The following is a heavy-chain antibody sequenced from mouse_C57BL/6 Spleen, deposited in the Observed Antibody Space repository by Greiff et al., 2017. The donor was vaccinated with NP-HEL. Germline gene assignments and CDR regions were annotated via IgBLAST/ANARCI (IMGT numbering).Heavy chain of an antibody. V-gene: IGHV1-82*01. J-gene: IGHJ2*01. D-gene: IGHD2-3*01. Sequence: QVQLQQSGPELVKPGASVKISCTASGYAFSSSWMNWVKQRPGKGLEWIGRIYPGDGDTNYNGKFKGKATLTADKSSSTAYMQLSSLTSEDSAVYFCARGGWLLQGYWGQGTTLTVSS. CDR2: IYPGDGDT. CDR1: GYAFSSSW. CDR3: ARGGWLLQGY.